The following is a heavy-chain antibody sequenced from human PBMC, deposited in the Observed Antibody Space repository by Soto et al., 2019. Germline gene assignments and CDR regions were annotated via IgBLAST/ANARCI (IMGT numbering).Heavy chain of an antibody. CDR1: GFTFSSYE. Sequence: GSLRLSCAASGFTFSSYEMNWVRQAPGKGLEWVSYISSSGSTIYYADSVKGRFTISRDNAKNSLYLQMNSLRAEDTAVYYCARDHYDSSGYYLLDAFDIWGQGTMVTVSS. CDR3: ARDHYDSSGYYLLDAFDI. V-gene: IGHV3-48*03. D-gene: IGHD3-22*01. CDR2: ISSSGSTI. J-gene: IGHJ3*02.